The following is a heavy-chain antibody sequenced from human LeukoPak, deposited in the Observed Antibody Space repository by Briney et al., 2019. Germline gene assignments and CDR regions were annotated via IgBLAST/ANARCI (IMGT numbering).Heavy chain of an antibody. Sequence: SETLSLTCTVSGGSISSYYWSWIRQPPGKGLEWIGYIYYSGSTNYNPSLKSRVTISVDTSKNQFSLKLSSVTAADTAVYYCARHVIESSRGYSYGLYYYYGMDVWGQGTTVTVSS. CDR1: GGSISSYY. V-gene: IGHV4-59*08. J-gene: IGHJ6*02. D-gene: IGHD5-18*01. CDR3: ARHVIESSRGYSYGLYYYYGMDV. CDR2: IYYSGST.